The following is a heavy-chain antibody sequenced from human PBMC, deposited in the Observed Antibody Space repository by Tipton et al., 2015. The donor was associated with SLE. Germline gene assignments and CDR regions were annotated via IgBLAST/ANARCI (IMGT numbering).Heavy chain of an antibody. J-gene: IGHJ3*02. CDR2: IYYSGST. CDR1: GGSISSSSYY. D-gene: IGHD6-13*01. Sequence: TLSLTCTVSGGSISSSSYYWGWIRQPPGKGLEWIGSIYYSGSTYYNPSLKSRVTISVDTSKNQFSLKLSSVTAADTAVYYCARGEQQLVNAFDIWGQGTMVTVSS. CDR3: ARGEQQLVNAFDI. V-gene: IGHV4-39*07.